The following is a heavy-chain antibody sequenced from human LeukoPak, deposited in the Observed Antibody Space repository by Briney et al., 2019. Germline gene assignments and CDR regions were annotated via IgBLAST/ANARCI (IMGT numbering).Heavy chain of an antibody. CDR2: IYTSGST. V-gene: IGHV4-61*02. D-gene: IGHD2-2*01. CDR3: ARADIVVVPAAQPYYYYMDV. Sequence: SETLSLTCTVSGGSISSGDCYWSWIRQPPGKGLEWIGRIYTSGSTNHNPSLKSRVTMSVDTSKNQFSLKLSSVTAADTAVYYCARADIVVVPAAQPYYYYMDVWGKGTTVTVSS. CDR1: GGSISSGDCY. J-gene: IGHJ6*03.